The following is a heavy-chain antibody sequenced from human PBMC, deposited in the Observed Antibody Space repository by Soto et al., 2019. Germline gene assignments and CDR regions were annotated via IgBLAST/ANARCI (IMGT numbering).Heavy chain of an antibody. D-gene: IGHD3-10*01. V-gene: IGHV4-39*01. CDR2: IHHSGAT. J-gene: IGHJ6*02. CDR1: SAPVSSTTYT. CDR3: ARQGFGELHGLVDV. Sequence: SETLSLTCTVSSAPVSSTTYTWGWIRQPPGKGLEWIGEIHHSGATNYNPSLKSRVTISVDKSKNQFSLNLSSVTAADTALYYCARQGFGELHGLVDVWGQGTTVTVSS.